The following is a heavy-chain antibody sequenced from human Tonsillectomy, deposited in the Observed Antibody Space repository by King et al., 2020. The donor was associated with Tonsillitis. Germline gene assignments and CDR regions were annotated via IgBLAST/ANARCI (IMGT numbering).Heavy chain of an antibody. CDR1: GFKFENYA. CDR3: AKDLAVVDTYPPSYAFDM. D-gene: IGHD2-15*01. Sequence: VQLVESGGAVVQPGGSLRLSCAASGFKFENYAMHWVRQAPGKGLEWVSLIYGDGRKTFYVVSVRGRFTISRDNNKKSVYLQMNDMRVEDTSLYYCAKDLAVVDTYPPSYAFDMWGQGTMDTVSS. V-gene: IGHV3-43D*04. J-gene: IGHJ3*02. CDR2: IYGDGRKT.